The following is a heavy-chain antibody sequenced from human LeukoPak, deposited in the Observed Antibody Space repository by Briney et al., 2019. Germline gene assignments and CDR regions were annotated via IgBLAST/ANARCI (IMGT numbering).Heavy chain of an antibody. D-gene: IGHD3-22*01. J-gene: IGHJ6*02. V-gene: IGHV1-8*02. CDR3: ARWAYDSSGYYYYYYGMDV. Sequence: ASVKVSCKASGYTFTSYGINWVRQATGQGLEWMGWMNPNSGNTGYAQKFQGRVTMTRNTSISTAYMELSSLRSEDTAVYYCARWAYDSSGYYYYYYGMDVWGQGTTVTVSS. CDR1: GYTFTSYG. CDR2: MNPNSGNT.